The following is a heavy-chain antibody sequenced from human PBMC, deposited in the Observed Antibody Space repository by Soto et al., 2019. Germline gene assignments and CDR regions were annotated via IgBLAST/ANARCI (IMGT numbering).Heavy chain of an antibody. CDR3: ASIYYDFWSGYRGINY. V-gene: IGHV1-8*01. Sequence: QVQLVQSGAEVKKPGASVKVSCKASGYTFTSYDINWVRQAPGQGLEWMGWMNPNSGNTGYAQKFQGRVTMNRNTSISTAYMELSSLRSEDTAVYYCASIYYDFWSGYRGINYWGQGTLVTVSS. D-gene: IGHD3-3*01. J-gene: IGHJ4*02. CDR2: MNPNSGNT. CDR1: GYTFTSYD.